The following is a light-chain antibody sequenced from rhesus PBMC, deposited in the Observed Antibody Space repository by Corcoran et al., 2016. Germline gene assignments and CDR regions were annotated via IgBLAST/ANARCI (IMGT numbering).Light chain of an antibody. V-gene: IGKV3-35*01. J-gene: IGKJ4*01. Sequence: EIIMTQSPATLSLSPGERATLSCRASQSVNSNLAWYQQKPGQGPRLLIYDASNRATGIPDRFSGSGSGTDFTLSLSRLGPEDVGVYYCQQGSNWPLTFGGGTKVEIK. CDR3: QQGSNWPLT. CDR2: DAS. CDR1: QSVNSN.